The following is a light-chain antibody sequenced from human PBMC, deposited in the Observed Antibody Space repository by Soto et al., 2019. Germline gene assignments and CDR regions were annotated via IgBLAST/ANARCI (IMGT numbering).Light chain of an antibody. J-gene: IGKJ3*01. CDR2: DAS. V-gene: IGKV3-11*01. Sequence: EIVLTQSPATLSLSPGERATLSCRASQSVDTYLAWYQQKPGQAPSLLIYDASNRATGIPARFSGSGSGTDFTLTISSLEPEDFAGYCFQFRRNWLFTFGPGPKVDIK. CDR1: QSVDTY. CDR3: QFRRNWLFT.